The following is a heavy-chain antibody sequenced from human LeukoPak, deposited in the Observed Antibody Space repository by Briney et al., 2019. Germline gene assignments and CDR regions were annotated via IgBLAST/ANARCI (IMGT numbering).Heavy chain of an antibody. Sequence: GGSLRLSCAASGFTFRSYSMNWVRQAPGKGLEWVSYITSGSSPIYYADSVKGRFTISRDNSKSTVYLQMNSLRADDTAVYYCAKMSGDCTTTTCSNFDYWGQGTLVTVSS. CDR3: AKMSGDCTTTTCSNFDY. J-gene: IGHJ4*02. CDR1: GFTFRSYS. D-gene: IGHD2-2*01. V-gene: IGHV3-48*01. CDR2: ITSGSSPI.